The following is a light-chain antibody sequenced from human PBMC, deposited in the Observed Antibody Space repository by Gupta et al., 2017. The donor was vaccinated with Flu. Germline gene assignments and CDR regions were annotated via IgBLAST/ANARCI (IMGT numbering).Light chain of an antibody. CDR2: GAS. J-gene: IGKJ3*01. CDR3: QEYNSAPLI. V-gene: IGKV1-27*01. CDR1: QGISNY. Sequence: DIQMTQAPSSISASVGERVTITCRASQGISNYLAWYQQKPGKVPKLLIYGASTLESGVPSRLSGSGSGTDFTLTISSLQPEDVATYYCQEYNSAPLIFGRGTKVDIK.